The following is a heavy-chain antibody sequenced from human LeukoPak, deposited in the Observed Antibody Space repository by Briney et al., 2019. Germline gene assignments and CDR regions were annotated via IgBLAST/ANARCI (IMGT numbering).Heavy chain of an antibody. V-gene: IGHV1-18*01. D-gene: IGHD3-9*01. CDR3: ARGGDGDILTGLVFDY. Sequence: ASAKVSCKASGYRFTSYGISWVRPAPGQGVEWMGWISAYNGNTNYAQKLQGRVTMTTDTSTSTAYMELRSLRSDDTAVYYCARGGDGDILTGLVFDYWGQGTLVT. J-gene: IGHJ4*02. CDR2: ISAYNGNT. CDR1: GYRFTSYG.